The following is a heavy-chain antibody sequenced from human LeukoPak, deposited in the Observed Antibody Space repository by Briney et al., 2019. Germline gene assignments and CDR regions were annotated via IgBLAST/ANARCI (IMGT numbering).Heavy chain of an antibody. CDR2: IYTGGST. V-gene: IGHV3-53*01. CDR1: GFTFNHYA. CDR3: ACIAAAELDY. J-gene: IGHJ4*02. D-gene: IGHD6-13*01. Sequence: GGSLRLSCVASGFTFNHYAMTWVRQAPGKGLEWVSVIYTGGSTYYADSVKGRFTISRDNSRNTLYLQMNSLRAEDTAVYYCACIAAAELDYWGQGTLVTVSS.